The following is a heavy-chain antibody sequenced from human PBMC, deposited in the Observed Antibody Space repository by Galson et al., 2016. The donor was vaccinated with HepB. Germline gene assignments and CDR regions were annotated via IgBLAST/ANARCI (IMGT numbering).Heavy chain of an antibody. V-gene: IGHV1-3*04. CDR1: GYTFTNFP. CDR3: AAWRGTANSWSGAFDD. J-gene: IGHJ4*02. D-gene: IGHD6-13*01. CDR2: IDTDSGKT. Sequence: SVKVSCKASGYTFTNFPLHWVRQSPGQRLEWMGWIDTDSGKTWYSQNFQGRTTITRDTTASTAYMELSSLRFEDTAVYFCAAWRGTANSWSGAFDDWGQGTRV.